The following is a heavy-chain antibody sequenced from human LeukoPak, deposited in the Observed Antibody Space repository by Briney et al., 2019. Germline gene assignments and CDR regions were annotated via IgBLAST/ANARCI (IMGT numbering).Heavy chain of an antibody. Sequence: SGGSLRLSCAASGFIFDDYGMSWVRQAPGKGLEWVSGITWNGGSTGYADSVKGRFTISRDNAKNTLYLQMNSLRAEDTAVYYCARAGLTYYYDSSGYGAFDIWGQGTMVTVSS. J-gene: IGHJ3*02. V-gene: IGHV3-20*04. CDR3: ARAGLTYYYDSSGYGAFDI. CDR2: ITWNGGST. D-gene: IGHD3-22*01. CDR1: GFIFDDYG.